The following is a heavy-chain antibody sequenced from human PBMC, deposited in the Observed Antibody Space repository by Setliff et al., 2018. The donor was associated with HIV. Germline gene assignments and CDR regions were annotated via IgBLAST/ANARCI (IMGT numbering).Heavy chain of an antibody. CDR1: GGSFGGYY. J-gene: IGHJ6*02. CDR2: INHSGST. Sequence: SETLSLTCAVYGGSFGGYYWSWIRQPPGKGLEWIGEINHSGSTHYNPSLKRRVTISIDKSKKQFSLKVRSVTAADTAVYYCARRGDFFYYAMDVWGQGTTVTVSS. V-gene: IGHV4-34*01. CDR3: ARRGDFFYYAMDV.